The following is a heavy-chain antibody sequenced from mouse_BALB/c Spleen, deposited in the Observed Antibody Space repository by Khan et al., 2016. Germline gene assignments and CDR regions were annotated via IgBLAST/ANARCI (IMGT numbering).Heavy chain of an antibody. Sequence: EVELVESGGGLVKPGGSLKLSCAASGFTFSDYYMYWVRQTPEKRLEWVATISDGGTYTYYPDSVKGRFTITRDNAKNNRYLQMSSLKSEDTAIYYCAGAENAYSCWFYEVWGAGTTVIVSS. J-gene: IGHJ1*01. V-gene: IGHV5-4*02. CDR3: AGAENAYSCWFYEV. D-gene: IGHD3-1*01. CDR2: ISDGGTYT. CDR1: GFTFSDYY.